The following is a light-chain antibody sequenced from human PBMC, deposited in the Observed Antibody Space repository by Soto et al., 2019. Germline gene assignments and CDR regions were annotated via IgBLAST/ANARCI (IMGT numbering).Light chain of an antibody. J-gene: IGKJ4*01. Sequence: ETVMTQSPATLSVSPGERASLSCGASQSVSDNVAWYRQKPGQAPRLLIYGASTRATGVPVRFTGSGSGTEFTLTISSLQPEDFATYYCQQLNSYPQTFGGGTKVDIK. V-gene: IGKV3-15*01. CDR2: GAS. CDR3: QQLNSYPQT. CDR1: QSVSDN.